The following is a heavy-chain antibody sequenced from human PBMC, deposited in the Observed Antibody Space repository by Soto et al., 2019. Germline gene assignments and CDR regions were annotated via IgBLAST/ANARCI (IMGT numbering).Heavy chain of an antibody. CDR3: ARGSSSWYITDHYYYGMDV. Sequence: QVQLVQSGAEVKKPGASVKVSCKASGYTFTSYCISWVRQAPGQGLEWMGWISAYNGNTNYAQKLQGRATMTTDTSTSTAYMELRSLRSDDTAVYYCARGSSSWYITDHYYYGMDVWGQGTTVTVSS. J-gene: IGHJ6*02. CDR2: ISAYNGNT. D-gene: IGHD6-13*01. CDR1: GYTFTSYC. V-gene: IGHV1-18*01.